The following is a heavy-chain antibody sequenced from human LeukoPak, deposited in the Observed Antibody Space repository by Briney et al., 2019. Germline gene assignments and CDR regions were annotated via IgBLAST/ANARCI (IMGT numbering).Heavy chain of an antibody. D-gene: IGHD3-10*01. CDR2: IKSKTDGGST. V-gene: IGHV3-15*01. Sequence: GGSLRLSCAASGFTFSSAWMSWVRQAPGKGLEWVGCIKSKTDGGSTDYAAPVKGRSTISRDDSKNTLYLQMNSLKTEDTAVYYCTAWFGELRDWGQGTLVTVSS. CDR1: GFTFSSAW. J-gene: IGHJ4*02. CDR3: TAWFGELRD.